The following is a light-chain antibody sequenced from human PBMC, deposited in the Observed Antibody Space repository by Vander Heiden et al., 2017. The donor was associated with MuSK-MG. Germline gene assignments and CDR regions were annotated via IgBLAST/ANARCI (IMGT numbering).Light chain of an antibody. CDR2: GAS. J-gene: IGKJ4*01. CDR3: QQHNSSPLT. CDR1: QGITSS. V-gene: IGKV1-9*01. Sequence: DIQLTQSPSFLSASVGDRVILTCRASQGITSSLAWYQQKPGKAPKVLIYGASTLQSGVPSRFSGSGSGTEFTLTISSLQPEDFATYYCQQHNSSPLTFGGGTKVEIK.